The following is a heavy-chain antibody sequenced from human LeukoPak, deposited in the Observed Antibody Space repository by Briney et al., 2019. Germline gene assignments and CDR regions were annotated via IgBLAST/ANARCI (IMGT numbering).Heavy chain of an antibody. Sequence: AGTLRLSCAASGFTFSSYRMHWVCQAPAKGLVWVSRIDSDGSSTNSADSVKGRFNISRDNAKNTLYLQMNSLRAEDTAVYYCARGRYSGYYDSRSYGLGDYWGQGTLVTVSS. CDR1: GFTFSSYR. D-gene: IGHD3-22*01. CDR3: ARGRYSGYYDSRSYGLGDY. CDR2: IDSDGSST. J-gene: IGHJ4*02. V-gene: IGHV3-74*01.